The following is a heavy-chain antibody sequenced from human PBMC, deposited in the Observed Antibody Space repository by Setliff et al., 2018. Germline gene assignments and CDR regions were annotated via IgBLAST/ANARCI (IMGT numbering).Heavy chain of an antibody. Sequence: ASVKVSCKASGGTFSSYAISWVRQAPGQGLEWMGRIIPIFGTANYAQKFQGRVTITADKSTSTAYMELSSLRSEDTAVYYCARGRHPPWSGYPYYYMDVWGKGTTVTVLL. D-gene: IGHD3-3*01. CDR1: GGTFSSYA. V-gene: IGHV1-69*06. J-gene: IGHJ6*03. CDR2: IIPIFGTA. CDR3: ARGRHPPWSGYPYYYMDV.